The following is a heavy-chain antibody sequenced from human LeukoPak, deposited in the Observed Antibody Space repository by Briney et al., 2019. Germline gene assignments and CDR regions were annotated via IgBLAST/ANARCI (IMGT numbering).Heavy chain of an antibody. CDR3: ARAWRTGQELQFDP. V-gene: IGHV4-39*07. J-gene: IGHJ5*02. CDR1: GGSISSGSYY. Sequence: SQTLSLTCTVSGGSISSGSYYWSWIRQPPGKGLEWIGEIKHSGSTNYNPSLKSRVTISVDTSKNQFSLKLSSVTAADTAVYYCARAWRTGQELQFDPWGQGTLVTVSS. D-gene: IGHD3/OR15-3a*01. CDR2: IKHSGST.